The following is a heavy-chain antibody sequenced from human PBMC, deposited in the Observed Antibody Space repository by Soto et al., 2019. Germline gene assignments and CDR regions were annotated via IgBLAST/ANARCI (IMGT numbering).Heavy chain of an antibody. J-gene: IGHJ3*02. D-gene: IGHD3-22*01. CDR1: GGSISSSYW. CDR2: IYHSGNT. V-gene: IGHV4-4*02. Sequence: QVQLQESGPGLVKPSGTLSLTCAVSGGSISSSYWWSWVRQPPGKGLEWIGEIYHSGNTNYNPSLKSRVTISVDKSKNHFPLKLSSVTAADTAVYYCARRRITMIVVVFDAFDIWGQGTMVTVSS. CDR3: ARRRITMIVVVFDAFDI.